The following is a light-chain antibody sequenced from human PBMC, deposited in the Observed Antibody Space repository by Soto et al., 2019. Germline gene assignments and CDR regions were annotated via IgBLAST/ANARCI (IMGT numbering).Light chain of an antibody. V-gene: IGKV3-20*01. CDR2: GAS. J-gene: IGKJ1*01. Sequence: IVLTQSPGTLSLSPGERATLSCRASQSVSSSYLAWYQQKPGQAPRLLIYGASSRATGIPDRFSGSGSGTDFTLTISRLEPEDFAVYYCQQYGTSPPGTFGQGIKVDI. CDR1: QSVSSSY. CDR3: QQYGTSPPGT.